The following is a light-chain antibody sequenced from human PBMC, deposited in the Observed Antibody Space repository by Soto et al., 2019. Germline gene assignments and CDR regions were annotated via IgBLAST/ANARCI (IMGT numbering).Light chain of an antibody. CDR3: CSYAGSYSYV. J-gene: IGLJ1*01. V-gene: IGLV2-11*01. Sequence: QSALTQPRSVSGSPGQSVTISCTGTSSDVGGYNYVSWYQEQPGKAPKLMIYDVSKRPSGVPDRFSGYKSGNTASLTISGLQAKDEADYYCCSYAGSYSYVFVTGTKLTVL. CDR1: SSDVGGYNY. CDR2: DVS.